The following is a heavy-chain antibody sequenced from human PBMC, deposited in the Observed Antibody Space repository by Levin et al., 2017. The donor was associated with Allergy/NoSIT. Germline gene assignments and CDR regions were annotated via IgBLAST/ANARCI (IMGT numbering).Heavy chain of an antibody. CDR2: INPSGGST. D-gene: IGHD6-6*01. CDR3: ARDTLGRVIAARLGE. V-gene: IGHV1-46*01. J-gene: IGHJ4*02. Sequence: GESLKISCKASGYTFTSYYMHWVRQAPGQGLEWMGIINPSGGSTSYAQKFQGRVTMTRDTSTSTVYMELSSLRSEDTAVYYCARDTLGRVIAARLGEWGQGTLVTVSS. CDR1: GYTFTSYY.